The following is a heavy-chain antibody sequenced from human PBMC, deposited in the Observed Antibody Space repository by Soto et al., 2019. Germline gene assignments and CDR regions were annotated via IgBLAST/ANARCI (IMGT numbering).Heavy chain of an antibody. V-gene: IGHV4-31*03. J-gene: IGHJ5*02. Sequence: SETLSLTCTVSGGSISSGGYYWSWIRQHPGKGLEWIGYIYYSGSTYYNPSLKSRVTISVDTSKNQFSLKLSSVTAADTAVYYCARGKFRANWFDPWGQGTLVTVYS. CDR2: IYYSGST. D-gene: IGHD3-10*01. CDR3: ARGKFRANWFDP. CDR1: GGSISSGGYY.